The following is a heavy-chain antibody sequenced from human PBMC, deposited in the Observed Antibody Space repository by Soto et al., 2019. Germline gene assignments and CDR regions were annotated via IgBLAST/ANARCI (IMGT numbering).Heavy chain of an antibody. CDR3: ATSNNSSSRYYYYYCGMDV. Sequence: GESLKISCNGSGYSFTSYWIGWVGQMPWKGLEWMGIIYPDDSDTRYSPSFQGQVTISADKSISTAYLQWSSLKASDTAMYYCATSNNSSSRYYYYYCGMDVWGQGTTVTVSS. CDR2: IYPDDSDT. D-gene: IGHD6-6*01. J-gene: IGHJ6*02. CDR1: GYSFTSYW. V-gene: IGHV5-51*01.